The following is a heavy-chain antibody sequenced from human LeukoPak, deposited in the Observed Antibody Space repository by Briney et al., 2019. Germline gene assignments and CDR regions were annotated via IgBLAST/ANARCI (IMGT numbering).Heavy chain of an antibody. Sequence: GGSLRLSCAASGFTFSSYAMSWVRQAPGKGLEWVSAISGSGGSTYYADSVKGRFTISRVNSKNTLYLQMNSLRAEDTAVYYCAKSDSSGYYPLGYWGQGTLVTVSS. CDR3: AKSDSSGYYPLGY. J-gene: IGHJ4*02. CDR1: GFTFSSYA. CDR2: ISGSGGST. V-gene: IGHV3-23*01. D-gene: IGHD3-22*01.